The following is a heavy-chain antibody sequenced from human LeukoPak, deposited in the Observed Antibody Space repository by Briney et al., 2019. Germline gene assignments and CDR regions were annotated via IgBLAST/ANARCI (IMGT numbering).Heavy chain of an antibody. V-gene: IGHV3-30-3*02. D-gene: IGHD3-10*01. CDR1: GFAFSNYA. CDR3: AKPYYYGSRSYMDY. J-gene: IGHJ4*02. CDR2: ISYDGIKK. Sequence: GGSLRLSCAASGFAFSNYAMYWVRQAPGKGLEWVAAISYDGIKKYYADSVEGRFTISRDNSKNTLYLQMNSLRAEDTAVYYCAKPYYYGSRSYMDYWGQGTLVTVSS.